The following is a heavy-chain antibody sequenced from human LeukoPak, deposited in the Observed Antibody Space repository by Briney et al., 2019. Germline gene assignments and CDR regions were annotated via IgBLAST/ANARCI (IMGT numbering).Heavy chain of an antibody. Sequence: GGSLRLSCAASGFSLGDFYMSWIRQAPGKGLEWVSAISGSGGSTYYADSVKGRFTISRDNSKNTLYLQMNSLRAEDTAVYYCANAYHDYGDYVPPGWGQGTLVTVSS. D-gene: IGHD4-17*01. CDR1: GFSLGDFY. V-gene: IGHV3-23*01. J-gene: IGHJ4*02. CDR2: ISGSGGST. CDR3: ANAYHDYGDYVPPG.